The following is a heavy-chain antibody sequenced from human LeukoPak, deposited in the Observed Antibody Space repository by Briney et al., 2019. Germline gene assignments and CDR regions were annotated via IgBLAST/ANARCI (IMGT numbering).Heavy chain of an antibody. D-gene: IGHD3-9*01. V-gene: IGHV4-61*02. CDR3: ARGGGYDILTGLSTFDY. CDR2: IYTSGST. J-gene: IGHJ4*02. CDR1: GGSISSGSYY. Sequence: SETLSLTCTVSGGSISSGSYYWSWIRQPAGKGLEWIGRIYTSGSTNYNPSLKSRVTISVDTSKNQFSLKLSSVTAADAAVYYCARGGGYDILTGLSTFDYWGQGTLVTVSS.